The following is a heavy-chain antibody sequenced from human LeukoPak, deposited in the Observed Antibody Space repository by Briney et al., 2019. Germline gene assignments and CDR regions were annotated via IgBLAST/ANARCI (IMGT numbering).Heavy chain of an antibody. CDR3: ARVRDGYKNYYYYYGMDV. Sequence: ASVKVSCKASGGTFSSYAISWVRQAPGQGLEWMGRIIPILGIASYAQKFQGRVTITADKSTSTAYMELSSLRSEDTAVYYCARVRDGYKNYYYYYGMDVWGQGTTVTVSS. V-gene: IGHV1-69*04. CDR2: IIPILGIA. CDR1: GGTFSSYA. D-gene: IGHD5-24*01. J-gene: IGHJ6*02.